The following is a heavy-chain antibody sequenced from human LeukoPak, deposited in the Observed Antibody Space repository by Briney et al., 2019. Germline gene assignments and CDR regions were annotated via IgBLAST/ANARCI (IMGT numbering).Heavy chain of an antibody. CDR3: ARDFRPKCSSTSCYYGY. CDR2: ISSSSSTI. D-gene: IGHD2-2*01. CDR1: GFTFSSYS. Sequence: GGSLRLSCAASGFTFSSYSMNWVRQAPGKGLEWVSYISSSSSTIYYADSVKGRFTISRDNAKNSLYLQMNSLRAEDTAVYYCARDFRPKCSSTSCYYGYWGQGILVTVS. V-gene: IGHV3-48*01. J-gene: IGHJ4*02.